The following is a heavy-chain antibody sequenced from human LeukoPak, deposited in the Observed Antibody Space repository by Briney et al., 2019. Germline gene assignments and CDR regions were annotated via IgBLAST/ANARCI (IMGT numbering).Heavy chain of an antibody. CDR3: SRGDIVVEPAAIRRNDAFDI. Sequence: QPGRSLRLSCTASGFTFGDYAMSWVRQAPGKGLEWVGFIRGRAFGGTTEYAASVKGRFTISRDDSKSIAYLQMTSLKTEDTAVYFCSRGDIVVEPAAIRRNDAFDIWGQGTMVTVSS. J-gene: IGHJ3*02. CDR2: IRGRAFGGTT. D-gene: IGHD2-2*02. CDR1: GFTFGDYA. V-gene: IGHV3-49*04.